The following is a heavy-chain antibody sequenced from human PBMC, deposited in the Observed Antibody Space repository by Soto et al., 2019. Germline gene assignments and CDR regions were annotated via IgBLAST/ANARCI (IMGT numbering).Heavy chain of an antibody. CDR2: IRGKRGNDGT. J-gene: IGHJ4*02. CDR1: GFAFSDSA. CDR3: TRRGDWTAEDPDDY. V-gene: IGHV3-73*02. Sequence: EVQLVESGGGLVQPGGSLKLSCAASGFAFSDSAIHWVRQASGKGLEWMGRIRGKRGNDGTAYAASVKGRFTISRDDSQTTTDRQMNSLKIEDTAVYYCTRRGDWTAEDPDDYWGQGTLGTVCS. D-gene: IGHD2-21*01.